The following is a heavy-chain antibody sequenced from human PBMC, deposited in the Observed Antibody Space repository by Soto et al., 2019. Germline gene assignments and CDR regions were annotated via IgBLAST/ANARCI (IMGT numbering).Heavy chain of an antibody. Sequence: QLVESGGGFVQPGGSLRLSCAASGFTFSSYNFNWVRQAPGTGLEWVSYISSTSRTIYYADSVEGRFTISRDNAKYSLYLQMNSLRDEDTAVYYCARASDCTVDYWGQGTLVTVSS. J-gene: IGHJ4*02. CDR1: GFTFSSYN. D-gene: IGHD2-21*02. CDR2: ISSTSRTI. CDR3: ARASDCTVDY. V-gene: IGHV3-48*02.